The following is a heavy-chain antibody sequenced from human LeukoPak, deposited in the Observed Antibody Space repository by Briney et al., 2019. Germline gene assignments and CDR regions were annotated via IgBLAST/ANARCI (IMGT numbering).Heavy chain of an antibody. Sequence: TGGSLRLSCAASGFTLSDYWMHWVRQAPGKGLEWISRIYSDESSAYYADSVKGRFTISRDNAKKTLYLQMNSLRAEDTAMYYCARVSGSRNYYFGAFDAWGQGTMVTVSA. J-gene: IGHJ3*01. CDR1: GFTLSDYW. CDR2: IYSDESSA. V-gene: IGHV3-74*01. CDR3: ARVSGSRNYYFGAFDA. D-gene: IGHD3-10*01.